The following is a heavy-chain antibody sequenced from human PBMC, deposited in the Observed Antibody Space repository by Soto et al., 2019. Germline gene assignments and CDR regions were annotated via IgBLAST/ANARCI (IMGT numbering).Heavy chain of an antibody. CDR2: INPNSGGT. Sequence: GASVKVSCKASGYTFTSYYMHWVRQAPGQGLEWMGWINPNSGGTNYAQKFQGRLTITTDTSITTAYMELSRLSSEDTAFYYCAKIRSFYRASLGYFDYWGQGTLVTVSS. D-gene: IGHD3-10*01. V-gene: IGHV1-2*02. CDR1: GYTFTSYY. CDR3: AKIRSFYRASLGYFDY. J-gene: IGHJ4*02.